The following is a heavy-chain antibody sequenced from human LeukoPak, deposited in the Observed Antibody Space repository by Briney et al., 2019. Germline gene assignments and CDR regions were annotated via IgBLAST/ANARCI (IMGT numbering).Heavy chain of an antibody. CDR3: ARGGYYGSGSYSDY. V-gene: IGHV3-21*01. D-gene: IGHD3-10*01. CDR1: GFTVSSNY. Sequence: PGGSLRLSCAASGFTVSSNYMSWVRQAPGKGLEWVSSITSSGSYIYYADSVKGRFTISRDNAKYSLYLQMNSLRAEDTAVYSCARGGYYGSGSYSDYWGQGTLVTVSS. J-gene: IGHJ4*02. CDR2: ITSSGSYI.